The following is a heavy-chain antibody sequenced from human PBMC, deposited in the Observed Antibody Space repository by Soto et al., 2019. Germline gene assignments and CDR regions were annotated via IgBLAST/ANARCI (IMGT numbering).Heavy chain of an antibody. D-gene: IGHD2-8*01. CDR1: GFTFSSYA. CDR3: ARGGVSQGYFDY. CDR2: ISYDGSNK. V-gene: IGHV3-30-3*01. J-gene: IGHJ4*02. Sequence: GGSVRLSCAASGFTFSSYAMHWFRQAPGKGLEWVAVISYDGSNKYYADSVKGRFTISRDNSKNTLYLQMNSLRAEDTAVYYCARGGVSQGYFDYWGQGTLVTVSS.